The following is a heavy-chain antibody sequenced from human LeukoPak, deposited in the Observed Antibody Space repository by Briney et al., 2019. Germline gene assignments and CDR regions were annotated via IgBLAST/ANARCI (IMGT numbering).Heavy chain of an antibody. CDR1: GFTFGDYA. V-gene: IGHV3-49*04. D-gene: IGHD3-10*01. CDR2: IRSKAYGGTT. CDR3: AKDKFIPHGSGSYYRPFDY. Sequence: GRSLRLSCTASGFTFGDYAMSWVRQAPGKGLEWVGFIRSKAYGGTTEYAASVKGRFTISRDDSKSIAYLQMNSLRAEDTAVYYCAKDKFIPHGSGSYYRPFDYWGQGTLVTVSS. J-gene: IGHJ4*02.